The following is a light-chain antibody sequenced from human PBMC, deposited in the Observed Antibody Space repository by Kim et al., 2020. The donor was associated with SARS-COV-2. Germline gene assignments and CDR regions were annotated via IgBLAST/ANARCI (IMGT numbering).Light chain of an antibody. J-gene: IGLJ3*02. CDR3: QVWDSSTGV. V-gene: IGLV3-9*01. CDR1: NIGSKN. Sequence: VALGQTARSNGGGNNIGSKNVHWYQQKPGQAPVLVIYRDSNRPSGIPERFSGSNSGNTATLTISRAQAGDEADYYCQVWDSSTGVFGGGTQLTVL. CDR2: RDS.